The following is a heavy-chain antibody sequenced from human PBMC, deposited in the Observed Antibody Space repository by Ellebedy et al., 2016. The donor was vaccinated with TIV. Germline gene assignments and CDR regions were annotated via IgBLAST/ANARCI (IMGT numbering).Heavy chain of an antibody. CDR1: GFTLSSYA. Sequence: GESLKISXAASGFTLSSYAMHWVRQAPGKGLEWVAVISYDGSNKYYADSVKGRFTISRDNSKNTLYLQMNSLRAEDTAVYYCAREDAIFGVVIILYYGMDVWGQGTTVTVSS. V-gene: IGHV3-30-3*01. CDR2: ISYDGSNK. D-gene: IGHD3-3*01. CDR3: AREDAIFGVVIILYYGMDV. J-gene: IGHJ6*02.